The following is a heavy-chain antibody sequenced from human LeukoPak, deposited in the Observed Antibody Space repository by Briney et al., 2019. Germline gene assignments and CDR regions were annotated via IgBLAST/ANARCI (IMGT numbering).Heavy chain of an antibody. V-gene: IGHV1-2*02. Sequence: ASVKVSCKASGFTLADYIHWVRQDPRQGLQWMGWIKPNSGDTDYAQKFQGRVTMTRDTSISTVYMELSSLRSDDTAVYYCARADSVPAGDYHYWYMDVWGKGTTVTVSS. CDR1: GFTLADY. CDR2: IKPNSGDT. J-gene: IGHJ6*03. D-gene: IGHD2-2*01. CDR3: ARADSVPAGDYHYWYMDV.